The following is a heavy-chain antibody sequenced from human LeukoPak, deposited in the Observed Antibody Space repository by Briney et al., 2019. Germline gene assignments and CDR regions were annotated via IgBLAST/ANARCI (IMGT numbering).Heavy chain of an antibody. CDR3: ATGARGSLWFGDD. Sequence: GASVKVSCKASGFTFTSSTIQWVRQARGQRLEWIGWVVVGSGNTDYAQKFHERVTIMRDMSTSTAYMELSSLRSEDTAVYYCATGARGSLWFGDDWGQGTLVTVSA. CDR2: VVVGSGNT. D-gene: IGHD3-10*01. CDR1: GFTFTSST. J-gene: IGHJ4*02. V-gene: IGHV1-58*02.